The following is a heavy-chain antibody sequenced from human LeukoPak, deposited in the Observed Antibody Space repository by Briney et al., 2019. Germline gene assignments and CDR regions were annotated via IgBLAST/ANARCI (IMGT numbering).Heavy chain of an antibody. V-gene: IGHV4-34*01. Sequence: SETLSLTCAVYSGSFSGYYWSWIRQPPGKGLEWIGEVNDSGITNCNPSLKSRVTISVDTSKNQFSLKLSSVTAADTAVYYCARDGSSWYARRSWFDPWGQGTLVTVSS. D-gene: IGHD6-13*01. CDR3: ARDGSSWYARRSWFDP. J-gene: IGHJ5*02. CDR2: VNDSGIT. CDR1: SGSFSGYY.